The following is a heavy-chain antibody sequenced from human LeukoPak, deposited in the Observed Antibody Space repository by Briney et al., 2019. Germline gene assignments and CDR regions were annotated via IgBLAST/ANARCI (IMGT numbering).Heavy chain of an antibody. Sequence: SETLSLTXTVSGGSISSSSYYWGWIRQPPGKGLEWIGSIYHSGSTYYNPSLKSRVTISVDTSKNQFSLKLSSVTAADTAVCYCARIISVFGGVIVWGQGTLVTVSS. CDR3: ARIISVFGGVIV. CDR2: IYHSGST. D-gene: IGHD3-16*02. CDR1: GGSISSSSYY. V-gene: IGHV4-39*01. J-gene: IGHJ4*02.